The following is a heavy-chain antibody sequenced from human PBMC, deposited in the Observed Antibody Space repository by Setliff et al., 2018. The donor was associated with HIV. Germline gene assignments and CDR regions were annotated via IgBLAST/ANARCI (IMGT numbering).Heavy chain of an antibody. CDR2: MSTDNGNT. V-gene: IGHV1-18*01. Sequence: ASVKVSCKASGYSFSSYGIGWVRLAPGQGLGWMGWMSTDNGNTNYAQKVQGRDTMTTDTGTRTAYMELRSLRSDDTAMYYCARMRGGHNIREGAFDIWGQGTMVTV. J-gene: IGHJ3*02. CDR3: ARMRGGHNIREGAFDI. CDR1: GYSFSSYG. D-gene: IGHD1-20*01.